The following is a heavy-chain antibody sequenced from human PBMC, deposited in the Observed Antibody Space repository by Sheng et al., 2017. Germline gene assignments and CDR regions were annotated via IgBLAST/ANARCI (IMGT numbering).Heavy chain of an antibody. CDR1: GFTFSNYA. D-gene: IGHD3-3*01. Sequence: QVQLVESGGGVVQPGRSLRLSCATSGFTFSNYAMHWVRQAPGKGLEWVAVISYDGGNKYYADSVKGRFTISRDNSKNTLYMQMNTLRTEDTAVYYCARGQFGVVIISAGFGDYWGQGTLVTVSS. CDR2: ISYDGGNK. J-gene: IGHJ4*02. V-gene: IGHV3-30*04. CDR3: ARGQFGVVIISAGFGDY.